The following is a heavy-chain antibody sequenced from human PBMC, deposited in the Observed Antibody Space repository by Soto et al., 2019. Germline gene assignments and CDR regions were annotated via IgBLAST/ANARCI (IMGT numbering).Heavy chain of an antibody. V-gene: IGHV4-31*03. CDR3: ARTNYYASSGDYVGLDY. CDR2: IYFSGAA. CDR1: GDSITSVAHY. D-gene: IGHD3-22*01. Sequence: QVPLQESGPGLVKPSQTVSLTCTVSGDSITSVAHYWRWLRQHPGQVLDWIGYIYFSGAANYNPSFSSRVSSSIDMSENQFSLTVTAVTAADTAIYFCARTNYYASSGDYVGLDYWGQGVLVTVSS. J-gene: IGHJ4*02.